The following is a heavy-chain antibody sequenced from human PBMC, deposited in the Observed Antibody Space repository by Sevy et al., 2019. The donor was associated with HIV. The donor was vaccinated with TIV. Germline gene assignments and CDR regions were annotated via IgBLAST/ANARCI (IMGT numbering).Heavy chain of an antibody. CDR3: ARRYSSSWQYYYYYMDV. CDR1: GFTFSDYY. D-gene: IGHD6-13*01. CDR2: ISSSGSTI. J-gene: IGHJ6*03. Sequence: GGSLRLSCAASGFTFSDYYMSWIRQAPGKGLEWVSYISSSGSTIYYADSVKGRFTISRDNAKNSLYLQMNSLRAEDTAVYYCARRYSSSWQYYYYYMDVWGKGTTVTVSS. V-gene: IGHV3-11*04.